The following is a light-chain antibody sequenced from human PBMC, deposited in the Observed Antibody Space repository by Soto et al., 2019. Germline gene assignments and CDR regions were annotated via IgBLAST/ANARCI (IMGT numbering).Light chain of an antibody. Sequence: EIVLTQSPGTLSLSPGERVTLSCRASQSVSSSYLAWYQQKPGQAPRLLIYGTSSRATAIPDRFSGSGSGTDFTLTISRLEPEDFAVYYCQQYGSPSWTFGQGTKV. CDR3: QQYGSPSWT. CDR1: QSVSSSY. J-gene: IGKJ1*01. CDR2: GTS. V-gene: IGKV3-20*01.